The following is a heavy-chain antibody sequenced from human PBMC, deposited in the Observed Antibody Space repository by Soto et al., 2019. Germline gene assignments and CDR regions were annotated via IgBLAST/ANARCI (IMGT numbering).Heavy chain of an antibody. CDR2: IYSDGSSP. CDR3: ARETYCSSTSCYNRYFDY. CDR1: GFTFSTYW. Sequence: PGGSLRLSCAASGFTFSTYWMHWVRQAPGKGLVWVSRIYSDGSSPSYADSVKARFTISGDNAKNTLYLQMNSLRDEDTAVYYCARETYCSSTSCYNRYFDYWGQGTRVTVSS. D-gene: IGHD2-2*02. V-gene: IGHV3-74*01. J-gene: IGHJ4*02.